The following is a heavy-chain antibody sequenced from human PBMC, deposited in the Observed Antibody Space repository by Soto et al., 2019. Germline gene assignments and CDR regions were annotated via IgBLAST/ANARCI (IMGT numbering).Heavy chain of an antibody. D-gene: IGHD1-26*01. J-gene: IGHJ4*02. CDR1: GYTFTSYG. CDR3: ARGVGFVGAGYYFDY. Sequence: QVQLVQSGAEVKKPGASVKVSCKASGYTFTSYGINWVRQAPGQGLEWMAWISPYSANTNSAQNLQGRVTMTTDASTSTAYMELRSLRSDDTAVYYCARGVGFVGAGYYFDYWGQGTLVTVSS. CDR2: ISPYSANT. V-gene: IGHV1-18*01.